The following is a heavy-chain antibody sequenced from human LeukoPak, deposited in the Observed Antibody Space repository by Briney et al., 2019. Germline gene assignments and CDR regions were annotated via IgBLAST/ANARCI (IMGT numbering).Heavy chain of an antibody. CDR3: AKAIVGVSGLGF. CDR1: VFTFSSSA. V-gene: IGHV3-23*01. Sequence: GGSLRLSCAASVFTFSSSAMSWVRQAPAKGLEWVSAISGSGTSTYYADSVKGRFTISRDTSKSTLYLQMNSLRAEDTALYYCAKAIVGVSGLGFWGQGTLVTVSS. D-gene: IGHD1-26*01. CDR2: ISGSGTST. J-gene: IGHJ4*02.